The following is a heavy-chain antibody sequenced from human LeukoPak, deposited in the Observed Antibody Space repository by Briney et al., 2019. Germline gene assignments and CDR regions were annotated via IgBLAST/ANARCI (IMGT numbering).Heavy chain of an antibody. CDR1: GGSFSGSY. D-gene: IGHD4-17*01. V-gene: IGHV4-34*01. CDR2: INHSGST. CDR3: ARVMTTVTTFKTYSYGMDV. Sequence: PSETLSLTCAVYGGSFSGSYWTWIRQPPGKGLEWIGEINHSGSTNYNPSLKSRVTISLDTSKNQFSLRLSSVTAADTAVYYCARVMTTVTTFKTYSYGMDVWGQGTTVIVSS. J-gene: IGHJ6*02.